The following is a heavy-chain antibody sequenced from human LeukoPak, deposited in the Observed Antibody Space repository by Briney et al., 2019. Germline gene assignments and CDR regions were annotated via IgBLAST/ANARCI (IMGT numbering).Heavy chain of an antibody. CDR1: GFTVSSNY. CDR2: IGTSSTTI. V-gene: IGHV3-48*01. Sequence: GSLRLSCSASGFTVSSNYMSWVRQAPGKGLEWVSNIGTSSTTIYYADSVKGRFTISRDNAKNSLYLQMNSLRADDTAVYYCARFAAGGSYYYYMDVWGKGTTVTVSS. CDR3: ARFAAGGSYYYYMDV. D-gene: IGHD6-25*01. J-gene: IGHJ6*03.